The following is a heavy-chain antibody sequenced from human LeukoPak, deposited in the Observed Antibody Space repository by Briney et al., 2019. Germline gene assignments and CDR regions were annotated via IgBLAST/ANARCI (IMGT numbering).Heavy chain of an antibody. CDR3: ARGSYYDSSGYYFLDY. CDR1: GGSISSYY. J-gene: IGHJ4*02. Sequence: PSETLSLTCTVSGGSISSYYWSWLRQSAGKGLEWIGRIYTSGSTNYNPSLKSRVTMSVDTSKNQFSLKLSSVTAADTAVYYCARGSYYDSSGYYFLDYWGQGTLVTVSS. D-gene: IGHD3-22*01. V-gene: IGHV4-4*07. CDR2: IYTSGST.